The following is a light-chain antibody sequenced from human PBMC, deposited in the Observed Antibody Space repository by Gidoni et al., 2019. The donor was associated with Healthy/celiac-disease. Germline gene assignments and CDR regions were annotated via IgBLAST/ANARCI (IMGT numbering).Light chain of an antibody. V-gene: IGKV3-11*01. CDR2: DAS. CDR1: QSASSY. J-gene: IGKJ1*01. CDR3: QQRSNWTPWT. Sequence: IVLTQSLATLSLSPGERAALACRASQSASSYLAWYQQKPGQAPRPLIYDASNSATSIPARFSGSGSGTDFTLTISSLEPEDFAVYYCQQRSNWTPWTFGQGTKVEIK.